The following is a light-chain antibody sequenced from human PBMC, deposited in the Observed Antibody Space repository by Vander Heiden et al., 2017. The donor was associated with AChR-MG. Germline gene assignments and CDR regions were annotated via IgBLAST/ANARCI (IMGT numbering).Light chain of an antibody. CDR2: KAS. V-gene: IGKV1-5*03. CDR3: QQYDSSSRT. Sequence: DIQMTQSPSTLSASVGDRVTITCRASQSISTYLAWYQQKPGKAPKLLIYKASNLEGGVPSRFSGSGSGTEFTLTSSSLQPNDFATYYCQQYDSSSRTFGQGTKVEI. J-gene: IGKJ1*01. CDR1: QSISTY.